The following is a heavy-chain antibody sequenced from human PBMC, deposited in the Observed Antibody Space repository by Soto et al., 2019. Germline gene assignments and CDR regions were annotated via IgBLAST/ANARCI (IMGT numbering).Heavy chain of an antibody. CDR3: ARGDRDILVVGAAPYYRSEH. D-gene: IGHD2-15*01. V-gene: IGHV4-34*01. CDR2: INHSGST. Sequence: SETLSLTCAVHGWSFSGYYWSWIRQPPGKGLEWIGEINHSGSTNYNPSLKSRVTISVDTSKNQFSLKLSSVTAADTAVYYCARGDRDILVVGAAPYYRSEHWGQGTLANVSS. J-gene: IGHJ4*02. CDR1: GWSFSGYY.